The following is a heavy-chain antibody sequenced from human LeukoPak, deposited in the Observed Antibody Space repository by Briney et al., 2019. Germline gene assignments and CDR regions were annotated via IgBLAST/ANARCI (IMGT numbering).Heavy chain of an antibody. V-gene: IGHV4-59*01. CDR3: ARGKDIVVVIGAFDI. Sequence: SETLSLTCTVSGGSISSYYWSWIRQPPGKGLEWIGYIYYSGSTNYNPSLKSRVTISVDTSKNQFSLKLSSVTAADTAVYYCARGKDIVVVIGAFDIWGQGTMVTVSS. CDR2: IYYSGST. D-gene: IGHD2-21*01. J-gene: IGHJ3*02. CDR1: GGSISSYY.